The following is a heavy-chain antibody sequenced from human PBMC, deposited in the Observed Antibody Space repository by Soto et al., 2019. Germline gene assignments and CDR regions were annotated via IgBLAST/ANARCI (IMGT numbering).Heavy chain of an antibody. D-gene: IGHD1-20*01. CDR1: GYTFTGYY. CDR3: AREITGTTPDNWFDP. CDR2: INPNSGGT. V-gene: IGHV1-2*04. J-gene: IGHJ5*02. Sequence: ASVKVSCEASGYTFTGYYMHWVRQAPGQGLEWMGWINPNSGGTNYAQKFQGWVTMTRDTSISTAYMELSRLRSDDTAVYYCAREITGTTPDNWFDPWGQGTLVTVSS.